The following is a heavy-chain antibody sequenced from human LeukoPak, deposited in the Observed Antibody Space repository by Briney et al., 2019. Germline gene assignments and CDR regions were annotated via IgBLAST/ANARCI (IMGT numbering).Heavy chain of an antibody. CDR2: IYYSGST. J-gene: IGHJ5*02. D-gene: IGHD3-10*01. V-gene: IGHV4-31*03. CDR1: GGSISSGGYY. Sequence: SETLSLTCTVSGGSISSGGYYWSWIRRHPGKGLEWIGYIYYSGSTYYNPSLKSRVTISVDTSKNQFSLKLSSVTAADTAVYYCARVGITMVRGVIIRSWFDPWGQGTLVTVSS. CDR3: ARVGITMVRGVIIRSWFDP.